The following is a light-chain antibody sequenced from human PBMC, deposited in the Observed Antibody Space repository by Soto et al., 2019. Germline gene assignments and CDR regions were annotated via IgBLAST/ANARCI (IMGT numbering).Light chain of an antibody. CDR3: QQLESYPST. V-gene: IGKV1-9*01. CDR1: QGISNF. CDR2: AAS. Sequence: TQSPSSLSASVGARVTITCRPSQGISNFLAWYKQKPGKAPKLLIYAASTLQSGVPSRFSGSGSGTDFTLTISSLQPEDFATYYCQQLESYPSTFGGGTKV. J-gene: IGKJ4*01.